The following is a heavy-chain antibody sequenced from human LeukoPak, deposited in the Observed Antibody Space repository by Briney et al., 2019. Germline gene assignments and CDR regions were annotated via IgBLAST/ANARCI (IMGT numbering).Heavy chain of an antibody. CDR2: INPNSGGT. Sequence: EASVKVSCKASGYTFTGYYMHWVRQAPGQGLEWMGRINPNSGGTNYAQKFQGRVTMTRDTSISTAYMELSRLTSDDTAVYYCAREENCSGGSCYYYWGQGTLVTVSS. CDR3: AREENCSGGSCYYY. D-gene: IGHD2-15*01. J-gene: IGHJ4*02. CDR1: GYTFTGYY. V-gene: IGHV1-2*06.